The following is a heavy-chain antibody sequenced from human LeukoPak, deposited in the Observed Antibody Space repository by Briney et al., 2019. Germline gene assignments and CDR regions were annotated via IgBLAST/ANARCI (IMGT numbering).Heavy chain of an antibody. CDR2: ISYDGSNK. V-gene: IGHV3-30*03. D-gene: IGHD3-22*01. CDR3: VRSAFHAGSGNYYDY. CDR1: GFTFSSYG. Sequence: PGESLRLSCAASGFTFSSYGMHWVRQAPGKGLEWVAVISYDGSNKYYADSVKGRFTISRDNSKNTLYLQMNSLRAEDTAVYYCVRSAFHAGSGNYYDYWGQGTLVTVSS. J-gene: IGHJ4*02.